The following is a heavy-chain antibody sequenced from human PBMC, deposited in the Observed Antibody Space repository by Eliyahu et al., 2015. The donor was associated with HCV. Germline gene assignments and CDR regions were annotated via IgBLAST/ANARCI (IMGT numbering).Heavy chain of an antibody. CDR2: INHSGST. Sequence: QVQLQQWGAGLLKPSXTLSLTCAVYGGXFSGYYWXXIRXPPGKGLEWIGEINHSGSTNYNPSLKSRVTISVDTSKNQFSLKLSSVTAADTAVYYCARGRGAYRAPAFDIWGQGTMVTVSS. D-gene: IGHD2-15*01. J-gene: IGHJ3*02. V-gene: IGHV4-34*01. CDR3: ARGRGAYRAPAFDI. CDR1: GGXFSGYY.